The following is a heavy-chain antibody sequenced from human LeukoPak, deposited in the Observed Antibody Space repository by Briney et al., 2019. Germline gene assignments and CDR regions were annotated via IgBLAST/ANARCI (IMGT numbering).Heavy chain of an antibody. Sequence: GASVKVSCKASGYTFTGYYMHWVRQAPGQGLEWMGWINPNSGGTNYAQKFQGRVTMTRDTSISTAYMELSRLRSDDTAVYYCARFRYYDSSGFDPWGQGTLVTVSS. J-gene: IGHJ5*02. CDR3: ARFRYYDSSGFDP. V-gene: IGHV1-2*02. CDR1: GYTFTGYY. CDR2: INPNSGGT. D-gene: IGHD3-22*01.